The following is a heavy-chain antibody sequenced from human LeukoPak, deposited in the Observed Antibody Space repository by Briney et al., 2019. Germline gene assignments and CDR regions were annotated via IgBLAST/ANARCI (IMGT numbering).Heavy chain of an antibody. CDR2: IYYSGST. D-gene: IGHD3-22*01. Sequence: SETLSLTCTVSGVSITSYYWSWIRQPPGQGLEWRGEIYYSGSTTYNPPLKSRDTTSVDTSTNNISPKLSSLTAPDTPVYYSAGLPDGDSSDWINWFDPWGQGTLVTVSS. CDR1: GVSITSYY. CDR3: AGLPDGDSSDWINWFDP. V-gene: IGHV4-59*12. J-gene: IGHJ5*02.